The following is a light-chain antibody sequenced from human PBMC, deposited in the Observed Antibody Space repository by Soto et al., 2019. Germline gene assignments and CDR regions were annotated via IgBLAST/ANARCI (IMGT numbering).Light chain of an antibody. V-gene: IGLV2-8*01. J-gene: IGLJ1*01. CDR1: SSDVGGYNY. CDR3: SSYAGSNNIPLYV. CDR2: EVS. Sequence: QSVLTQPPSASGSPGQSVTISCTGTSSDVGGYNYVSWYQQHPGKAPKLMIYEVSKRPSGVPDRFSGSKSGNTASLTVSGLQAEDEADYYCSSYAGSNNIPLYVVGTGTKLTVL.